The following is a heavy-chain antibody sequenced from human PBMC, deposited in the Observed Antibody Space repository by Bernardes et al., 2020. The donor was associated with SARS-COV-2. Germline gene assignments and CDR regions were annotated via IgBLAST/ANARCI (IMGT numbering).Heavy chain of an antibody. CDR2: INHKGSA. Sequence: ETLSLTCAVYGGSFSGYYWSWIRQSPGKGLEWIGEINHKGSANYNPSLESRLTISLDTSKNHFSLRLSSVTAADTAVYYCARGRLGPTVWDYFYDMDVWGQGTSVTVS. D-gene: IGHD4-17*01. CDR3: ARGRLGPTVWDYFYDMDV. J-gene: IGHJ6*02. V-gene: IGHV4-34*01. CDR1: GGSFSGYY.